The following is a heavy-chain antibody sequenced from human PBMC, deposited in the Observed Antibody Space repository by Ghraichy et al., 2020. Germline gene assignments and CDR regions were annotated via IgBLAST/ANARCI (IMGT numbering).Heavy chain of an antibody. CDR1: GGSISSSSYY. CDR2: SYYSGST. Sequence: SETLSLTCTVSGGSISSSSYYWGWIRQPPGKGLEGIGSSYYSGSTYYNPSLKSRVTISVDTSKNQFSLKLSSVTAADTAVYYCARQVASGAFASLGQGTMGTVPS. J-gene: IGHJ3*02. D-gene: IGHD5-12*01. V-gene: IGHV4-39*01. CDR3: ARQVASGAFAS.